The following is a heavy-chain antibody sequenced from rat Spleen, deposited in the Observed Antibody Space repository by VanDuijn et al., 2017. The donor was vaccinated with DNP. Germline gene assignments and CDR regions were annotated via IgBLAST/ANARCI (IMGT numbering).Heavy chain of an antibody. CDR1: GFTFSDYY. D-gene: IGHD1-11*01. CDR3: ARYSLRRLWDY. CDR2: ISYFGGST. Sequence: EVRLVESGGGLVQPGRSLKLSCAASGFTFSDYYMAWVRQAPTKGLELVAYISYFGGSTNYGDSVKGRFTISRDIAKSTLYLQMNSLRSEDMATYYCARYSLRRLWDYWGQGVMVTVSS. J-gene: IGHJ2*01. V-gene: IGHV5-22*01.